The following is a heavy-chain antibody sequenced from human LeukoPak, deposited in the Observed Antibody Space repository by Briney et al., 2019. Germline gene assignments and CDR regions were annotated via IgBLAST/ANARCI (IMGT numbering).Heavy chain of an antibody. D-gene: IGHD6-25*01. CDR2: ISSSSSYI. J-gene: IGHJ4*02. Sequence: GGSLRLSCAASGFTFSSYSMNWVRQAPGKGLEWVSSISSSSSYIYYADSVKGRFTISRDNAKNSLYLQMNSLGAEDTAVYYCARDSPAADGFDYWGQGTLVTVSS. CDR1: GFTFSSYS. V-gene: IGHV3-21*01. CDR3: ARDSPAADGFDY.